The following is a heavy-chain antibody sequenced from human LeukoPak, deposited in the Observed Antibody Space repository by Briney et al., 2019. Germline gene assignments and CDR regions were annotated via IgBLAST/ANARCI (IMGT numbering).Heavy chain of an antibody. CDR1: GYTFTSYG. V-gene: IGHV1-18*01. J-gene: IGHJ6*03. Sequence: ASVKVSCKASGYTFTSYGISWVRQAPGQGLECMGWISAYNGNTNSAQKLQSRVTMTTDTSTSTAYMELRSLRSDDTAVYYCAREIVVVPAAIPLYYMDVWGKGTTVTVSS. CDR3: AREIVVVPAAIPLYYMDV. D-gene: IGHD2-2*02. CDR2: ISAYNGNT.